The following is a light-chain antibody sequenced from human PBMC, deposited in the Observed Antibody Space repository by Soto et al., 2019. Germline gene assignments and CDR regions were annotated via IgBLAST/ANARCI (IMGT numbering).Light chain of an antibody. V-gene: IGKV3D-20*01. CDR1: QSVSSSS. CDR3: QQYGSSPRT. J-gene: IGKJ1*01. CDR2: DAS. Sequence: EIVLTQSPATLSLSPGERATLSCGASQSVSSSSLAWYQQKPGLAPRLLTYDASTRATGTPDRFSGSGSRTDFTLTISSLKPEDFAVYYCQQYGSSPRTFGQGTKVDIK.